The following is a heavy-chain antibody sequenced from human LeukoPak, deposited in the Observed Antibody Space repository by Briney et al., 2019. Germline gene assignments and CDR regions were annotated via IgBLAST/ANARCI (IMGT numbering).Heavy chain of an antibody. D-gene: IGHD6-19*01. CDR1: GFTFSSYS. J-gene: IGHJ3*02. CDR3: ARVGSSGLYDAFDI. Sequence: GGSLRLSCAASGFTFSSYSMNWVRQAPGKGLEWVSSISSSSSYIYYADSVKGRFTISRDSAKNSLYLQMNSLRAEDTAVYYCARVGSSGLYDAFDIWGQGTMVTVSS. CDR2: ISSSSSYI. V-gene: IGHV3-21*01.